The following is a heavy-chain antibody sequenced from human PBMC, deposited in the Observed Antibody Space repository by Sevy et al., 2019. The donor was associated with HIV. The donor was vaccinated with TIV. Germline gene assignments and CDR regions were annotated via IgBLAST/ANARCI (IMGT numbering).Heavy chain of an antibody. V-gene: IGHV3-23*01. Sequence: GGSLRLSCAASGFTFSSYAMSWVRQAPGKGLEWVSAISGSGGSTYYADSVKGRFTISRDNSKNTLYLQMNSLRAEDTAVYYRAKGVTMIVGNKGTFDYWGQGTLVTVSS. CDR3: AKGVTMIVGNKGTFDY. CDR1: GFTFSSYA. CDR2: ISGSGGST. J-gene: IGHJ4*02. D-gene: IGHD3-22*01.